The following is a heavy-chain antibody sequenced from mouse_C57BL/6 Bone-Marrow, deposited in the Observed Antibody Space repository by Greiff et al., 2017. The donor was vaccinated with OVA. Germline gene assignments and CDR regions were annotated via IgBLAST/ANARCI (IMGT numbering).Heavy chain of an antibody. V-gene: IGHV1-39*01. CDR2: INPNYGPT. Sequence: EVQLQQSGPELVKPGASVKISCKASGYSFTDYNMNWVKQSNGQSLEWIGVINPNYGPTSYNQKFKGKAKLTVDQSSITAYMQLNSLTSEDSSVYYCARLITTVSDWYFDVWGTGTTVTVSS. CDR1: GYSFTDYN. J-gene: IGHJ1*03. D-gene: IGHD1-1*01. CDR3: ARLITTVSDWYFDV.